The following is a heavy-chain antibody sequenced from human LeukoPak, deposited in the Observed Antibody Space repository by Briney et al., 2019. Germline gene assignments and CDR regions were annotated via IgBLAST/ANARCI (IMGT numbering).Heavy chain of an antibody. CDR1: GYTFTSYY. CDR3: ARGGIVVVPAAYDAFDI. D-gene: IGHD2-2*01. V-gene: IGHV1-46*01. Sequence: ASVKVSCKASGYTFTSYYMHWVRQAPGQGLEWMGIINPSGGSTSYAQKFQGRVTMTRDTSTSTVYMELSSLRSEDTAVYYCARGGIVVVPAAYDAFDIWGQGTMVTVSS. CDR2: INPSGGST. J-gene: IGHJ3*02.